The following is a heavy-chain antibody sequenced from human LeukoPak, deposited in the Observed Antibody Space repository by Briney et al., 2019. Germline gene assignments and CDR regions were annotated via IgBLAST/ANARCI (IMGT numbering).Heavy chain of an antibody. CDR2: MNPNSGNT. D-gene: IGHD2-2*01. Sequence: ASVKVSRKASGYTFTSYDINWVRQATGQGLEWMGWMNPNSGNTGYAQKFQGRVTMTRDTSTRTAYMELRSLRSEDTAVYYCARGNGCSSTSCYYNWFDPWGQGTLVTVSS. J-gene: IGHJ5*02. V-gene: IGHV1-8*01. CDR3: ARGNGCSSTSCYYNWFDP. CDR1: GYTFTSYD.